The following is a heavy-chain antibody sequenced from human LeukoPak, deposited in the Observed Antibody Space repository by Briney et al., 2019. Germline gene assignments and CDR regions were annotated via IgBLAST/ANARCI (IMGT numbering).Heavy chain of an antibody. CDR3: ARGTTVVTPIFDY. V-gene: IGHV3-21*01. Sequence: PGGSLRLSCAASGFTFSNAWMSWVRQAPGKGLEWVSSISSSSSYIYYADSVKGRFTISRDNAKNSLYLQMNSLRAEDTAVYYCARGTTVVTPIFDYWGQGTLVTVSS. CDR2: ISSSSSYI. D-gene: IGHD4-23*01. CDR1: GFTFSNAW. J-gene: IGHJ4*02.